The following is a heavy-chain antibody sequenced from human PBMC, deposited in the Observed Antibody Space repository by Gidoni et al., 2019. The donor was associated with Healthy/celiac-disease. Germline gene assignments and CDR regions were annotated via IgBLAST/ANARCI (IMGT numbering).Heavy chain of an antibody. D-gene: IGHD3-10*01. CDR3: APQDVRFGELLPKGVRGI. Sequence: EVQLLESGGGLVQPGGSLRVSCAASGFTFSRYAMSWVRQAPGKGLGWGSAMSGSGGSTYYADSVKGRFTISRDNSKNTLYLQMNSLRAEDTAVYYCAPQDVRFGELLPKGVRGIGGQGTLVTVSS. J-gene: IGHJ4*02. CDR2: MSGSGGST. CDR1: GFTFSRYA. V-gene: IGHV3-23*01.